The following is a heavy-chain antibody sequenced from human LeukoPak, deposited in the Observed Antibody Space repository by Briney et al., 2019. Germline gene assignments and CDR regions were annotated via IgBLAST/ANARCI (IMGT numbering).Heavy chain of an antibody. Sequence: PGGSLRLSCAASGFTFSSYEMNWVRQAPGKGLEWVSYISSSGSTIYYADSVKGRFTISRDNAKNSLYLQMNSLRAEDTAVYYCARATDYGGSSGDAFDIWGQGTMVTVSS. CDR1: GFTFSSYE. CDR2: ISSSGSTI. J-gene: IGHJ3*02. V-gene: IGHV3-48*03. D-gene: IGHD4-23*01. CDR3: ARATDYGGSSGDAFDI.